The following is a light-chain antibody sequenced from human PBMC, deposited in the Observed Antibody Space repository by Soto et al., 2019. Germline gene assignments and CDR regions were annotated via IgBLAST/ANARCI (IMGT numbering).Light chain of an antibody. J-gene: IGKJ5*01. V-gene: IGKV1-9*01. CDR2: AAS. CDR3: QQLNSYPFT. CDR1: QDISNY. Sequence: DIQLTQSPSFLSASVGDRVTITCGASQDISNYLAWYQQEPGKAPKLLIYAASILQSGVPSRFSGSGSGTEFTLTISSLQPEDFATYYCQQLNSYPFTFGQGTRLEIK.